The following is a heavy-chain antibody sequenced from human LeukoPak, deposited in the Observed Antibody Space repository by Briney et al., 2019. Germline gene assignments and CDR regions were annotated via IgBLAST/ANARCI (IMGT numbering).Heavy chain of an antibody. CDR1: GGSISTYY. V-gene: IGHV4-4*07. D-gene: IGHD6-6*01. Sequence: PSETLSLTCTVSGGSISTYYWSWIRQPAGKGLEWIGRIYTSGSSNYNTPLKSRVTMSVDTSKNQLSLKLSSVTAADTAVYYCARENEPAARSFDSWGQGNLVTASS. CDR3: ARENEPAARSFDS. J-gene: IGHJ4*02. CDR2: IYTSGSS.